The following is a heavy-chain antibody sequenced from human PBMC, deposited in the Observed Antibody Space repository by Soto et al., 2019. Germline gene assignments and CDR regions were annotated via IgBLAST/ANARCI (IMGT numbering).Heavy chain of an antibody. Sequence: DVQLVESGGGLVQPGRSLRLSCAASGFTFDDYAMHWVRQAPGKGLEWVSGISWNSGSIGYADSVKGRFTISRDNAKNSLYLQMNSLRAEDTALYYCAKGDRSRYDSSGYYPDYWGQGTLVTVSS. D-gene: IGHD3-22*01. V-gene: IGHV3-9*01. J-gene: IGHJ4*02. CDR1: GFTFDDYA. CDR3: AKGDRSRYDSSGYYPDY. CDR2: ISWNSGSI.